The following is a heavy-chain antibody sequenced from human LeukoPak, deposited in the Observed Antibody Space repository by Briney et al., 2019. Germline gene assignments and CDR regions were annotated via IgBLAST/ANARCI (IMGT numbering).Heavy chain of an antibody. CDR2: IKQDGSEK. Sequence: GGSLRLSCAASGFTFSSHWMSWVRKAPGKGLEWVANIKQDGSEKYYVDSVKGRFTISRDNAKNSLYLQMNSLRAEDTAVYYCARVRYRSLSGWYLIRSYYFDYWGQGTLVTVSS. CDR1: GFTFSSHW. V-gene: IGHV3-7*01. CDR3: ARVRYRSLSGWYLIRSYYFDY. D-gene: IGHD6-19*01. J-gene: IGHJ4*02.